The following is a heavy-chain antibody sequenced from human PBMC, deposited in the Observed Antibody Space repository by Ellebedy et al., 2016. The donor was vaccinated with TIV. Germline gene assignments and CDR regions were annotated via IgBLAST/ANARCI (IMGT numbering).Heavy chain of an antibody. CDR3: AGGTY. Sequence: PGGSLRLPCAPPGFTFSSYAMSWVRQAPGKGLEWVSIMDAGGNTHYPDPVKGRFTVSRENSKNTLYLQKNSLRAEDTAVYYCAGGTYWGQGTLVTVSS. CDR2: MDAGGNT. J-gene: IGHJ4*02. CDR1: GFTFSSYA. V-gene: IGHV3-53*01.